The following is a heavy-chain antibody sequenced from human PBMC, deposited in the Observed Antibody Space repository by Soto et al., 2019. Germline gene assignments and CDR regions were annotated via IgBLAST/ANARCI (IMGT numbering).Heavy chain of an antibody. CDR2: ISGSGGST. CDR3: AKVSADFWSGYFDY. V-gene: IGHV3-23*01. CDR1: GFTFSSYA. Sequence: GGSLRLSCAASGFTFSSYAMSWVRQAPGKGLEWVSAISGSGGSTYYADSVKGRFTISRDNSKNTLYLQMNSLRAEDAAVYYCAKVSADFWSGYFDYWGQGTLVTVSS. D-gene: IGHD3-3*01. J-gene: IGHJ4*02.